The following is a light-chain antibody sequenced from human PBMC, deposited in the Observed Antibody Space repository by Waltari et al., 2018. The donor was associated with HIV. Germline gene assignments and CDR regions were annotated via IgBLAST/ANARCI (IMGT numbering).Light chain of an antibody. CDR3: ETWDTGLHAVI. CDR2: DNY. Sequence: QSVLTQPPSVSAAPGQQVTISCSGDSSTIGDNSVSWYQQVPGTAPKLLIYDNYKRPPGIPDRFSASSSGTSATLVITGLQTGDEANYYCETWDTGLHAVIFAGGTKLTVL. V-gene: IGLV1-51*01. CDR1: SSTIGDNS. J-gene: IGLJ2*01.